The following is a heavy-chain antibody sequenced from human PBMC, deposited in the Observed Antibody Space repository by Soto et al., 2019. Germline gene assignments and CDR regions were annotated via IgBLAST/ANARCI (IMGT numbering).Heavy chain of an antibody. CDR2: ISKDGSTK. Sequence: QPGGSLRLSCAASGFTFSSYGMHWVRQAPGKGLEWVAVISKDGSTKYDADSVKGRFTISRDNSKNTLYLQMNSLRAEDTAVYYCAKETHSSGYGSYFDYWGQGTLVTVSS. CDR1: GFTFSSYG. D-gene: IGHD3-22*01. CDR3: AKETHSSGYGSYFDY. V-gene: IGHV3-30*18. J-gene: IGHJ4*02.